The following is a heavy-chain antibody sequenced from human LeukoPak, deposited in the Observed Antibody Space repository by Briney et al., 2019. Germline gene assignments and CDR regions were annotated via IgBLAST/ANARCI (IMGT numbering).Heavy chain of an antibody. CDR2: INPSGGST. J-gene: IGHJ5*02. V-gene: IGHV1-46*01. Sequence: ASVKVSCKASGYTFTSYYIHWVRQAPGQGLEWMGIINPSGGSTSYAQRFQGRVTMTRDMSTSTVYMELSSLRSEDTAVYYCARMELAQNWFDPWGQGTLVTVSS. D-gene: IGHD1-26*01. CDR3: ARMELAQNWFDP. CDR1: GYTFTSYY.